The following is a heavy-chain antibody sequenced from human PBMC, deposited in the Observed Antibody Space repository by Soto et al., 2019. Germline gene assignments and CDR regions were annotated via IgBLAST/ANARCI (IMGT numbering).Heavy chain of an antibody. CDR3: AKYCSSTSWSRGDY. J-gene: IGHJ4*02. CDR2: ISGSGGST. D-gene: IGHD2-2*01. V-gene: IGHV3-23*01. Sequence: EVQLLESGGGLVQPGGSLRLSCAASGFTFSSYAMSWVRQAPGKGLEWVSAISGSGGSTYYADSVKGRFTISRDNPKNTLYLQMNSLRAEDTAVYYCAKYCSSTSWSRGDYWCQGTLVTVSS. CDR1: GFTFSSYA.